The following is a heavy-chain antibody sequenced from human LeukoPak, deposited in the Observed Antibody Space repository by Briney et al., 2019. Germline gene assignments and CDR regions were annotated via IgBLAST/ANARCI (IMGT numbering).Heavy chain of an antibody. CDR1: GYTFTSYG. CDR2: ISAYNGNT. CDR3: ARDMATMIVVVNPPVDY. V-gene: IGHV1-18*01. D-gene: IGHD3-22*01. J-gene: IGHJ4*02. Sequence: ASVKVSCKASGYTFTSYGISWVRQAPGQGLEWMGWISAYNGNTNYAQKLQGRVTMTTDTSTSTAYMELRSLRSDDTAVYYCARDMATMIVVVNPPVDYWGQGTLVTVSS.